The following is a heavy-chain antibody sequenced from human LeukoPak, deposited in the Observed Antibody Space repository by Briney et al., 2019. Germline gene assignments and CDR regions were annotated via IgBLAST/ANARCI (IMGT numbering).Heavy chain of an antibody. CDR1: GGSISSYY. Sequence: PSETLSLTCTVSGGSISSYYWSWIRQPAGKGLEWIGRIYTSGSTNYNPSLKSRVTMSVDTSKNQFSLKLSSVTAADTAVYYCARDHSSRAHYNYYYYYMDVWGKGTTVTISS. CDR2: IYTSGST. V-gene: IGHV4-4*07. CDR3: ARDHSSRAHYNYYYYYMDV. J-gene: IGHJ6*03. D-gene: IGHD6-13*01.